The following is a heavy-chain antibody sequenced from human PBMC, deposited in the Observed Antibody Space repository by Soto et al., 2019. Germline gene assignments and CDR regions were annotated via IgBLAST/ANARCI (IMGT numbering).Heavy chain of an antibody. J-gene: IGHJ4*02. Sequence: QVQLQESGSGLMKPSQTLSLTCAVSGGSVSSGDYSWSWIRQPPGKGLEWIGYIYHSGNTVYNPSLKSRVTLSLDRSKTHFSLKLTSVTAAATAVYYFACDYGSGRYRFASWGQRILVTVSS. CDR1: GGSVSSGDYS. D-gene: IGHD3-10*01. V-gene: IGHV4-30-2*01. CDR2: IYHSGNT. CDR3: ACDYGSGRYRFAS.